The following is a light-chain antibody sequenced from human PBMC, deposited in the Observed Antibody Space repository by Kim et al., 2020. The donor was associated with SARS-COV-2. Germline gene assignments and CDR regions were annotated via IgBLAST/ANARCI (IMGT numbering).Light chain of an antibody. CDR3: QQYYSTLYT. CDR2: WAS. CDR1: QSVLYSSNNKNY. V-gene: IGKV4-1*01. Sequence: DIVMTQSPDSLAVSLGERATINFKSSQSVLYSSNNKNYLAWYQQKPGQPPKLLIYWASTRESGVPDRFSGSGSGTDFTLTISSLQAEDVAVYYCQQYYSTLYTFGQGTKLEI. J-gene: IGKJ2*01.